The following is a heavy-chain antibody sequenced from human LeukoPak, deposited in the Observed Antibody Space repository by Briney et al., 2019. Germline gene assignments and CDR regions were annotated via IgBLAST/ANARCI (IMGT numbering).Heavy chain of an antibody. D-gene: IGHD2-21*01. CDR2: IYYSGST. J-gene: IGHJ5*02. CDR1: GDSINTYS. Sequence: SETLSLTCTVSGDSINTYSWHWIRQPPGKGLEWIGHIYYSGSTNYNPSLRSRVTMSVDTSKNQFSLRLTSVTAADTAVYYCARRRQTGGDNGLHNWFDPWGQGILVTVSS. CDR3: ARRRQTGGDNGLHNWFDP. V-gene: IGHV4-59*08.